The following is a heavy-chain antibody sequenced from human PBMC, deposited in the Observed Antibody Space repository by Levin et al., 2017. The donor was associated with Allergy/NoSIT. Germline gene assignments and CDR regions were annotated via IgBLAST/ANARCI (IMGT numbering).Heavy chain of an antibody. CDR2: TNSDGSST. J-gene: IGHJ4*02. Sequence: GESLKISCAASGFTFSNYWMHWVRQAPGKGLVWVSRTNSDGSSTSYADSVRGRFTISRDNAKNTLYLQMNSLRAEDTAVYYCASRGDWSNYYMIDWGQGTLVTVSS. V-gene: IGHV3-74*01. CDR3: ASRGDWSNYYMID. CDR1: GFTFSNYW. D-gene: IGHD3-3*01.